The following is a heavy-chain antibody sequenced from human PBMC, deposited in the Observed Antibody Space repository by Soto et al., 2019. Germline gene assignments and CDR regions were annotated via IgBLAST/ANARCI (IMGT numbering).Heavy chain of an antibody. V-gene: IGHV4-39*02. CDR1: GGSISSGTYY. Sequence: SETLSLTCTVSGGSISSGTYYWGWVRQPPGKGLEWIGNIFYNVDTYYNPSLKSRVTISVETSNNQFSLELTSVTAADTALYFCGRAPVYDAPHYFDYWGQGSRVTVSS. J-gene: IGHJ4*02. D-gene: IGHD1-20*01. CDR3: GRAPVYDAPHYFDY. CDR2: IFYNVDT.